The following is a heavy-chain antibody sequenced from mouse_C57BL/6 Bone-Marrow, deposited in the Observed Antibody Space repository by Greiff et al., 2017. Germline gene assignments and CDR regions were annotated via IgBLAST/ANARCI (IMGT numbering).Heavy chain of an antibody. Sequence: QVQLQQPGTELVKPGASVKLSCKASGYTFTSYWMHWVKQRPGQGLAWIGNITPSNGGTNYNEKFKSKATLTIDKSSSTDYMQLSSLTSEDSAVYYCARREDYDGSYYAMDDWGQGTSGTVSS. CDR2: ITPSNGGT. CDR3: ARREDYDGSYYAMDD. J-gene: IGHJ4*01. D-gene: IGHD2-4*01. V-gene: IGHV1-53*01. CDR1: GYTFTSYW.